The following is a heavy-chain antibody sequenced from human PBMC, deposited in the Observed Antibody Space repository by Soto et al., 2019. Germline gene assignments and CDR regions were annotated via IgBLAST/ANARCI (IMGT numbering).Heavy chain of an antibody. Sequence: ASVKVSCKASGYTFTSYDINWVRQATGQGLEWMGWMNPNSGNTGYAQKFQGRVTMTRNDSMSTAYTELSSLRSEDTAVYYCARALRCWSSTSCYALNYGMEVWGQGTTVTV. CDR3: ARALRCWSSTSCYALNYGMEV. J-gene: IGHJ6*02. CDR1: GYTFTSYD. D-gene: IGHD2-2*01. CDR2: MNPNSGNT. V-gene: IGHV1-8*01.